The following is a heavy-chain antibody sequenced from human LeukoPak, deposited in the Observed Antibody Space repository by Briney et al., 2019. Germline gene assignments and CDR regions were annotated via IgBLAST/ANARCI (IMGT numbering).Heavy chain of an antibody. J-gene: IGHJ4*02. CDR3: ARINRRQFDY. V-gene: IGHV1-18*01. CDR2: ISAYNGNT. Sequence: GASVKLSCTASGSTFTSYGISWVRQSPGQGLEWMGWISAYNGNTNYAQKLQGRVTMTTDTSTSTAYMELRSLRSDDTAVYYCARINRRQFDYWGQGTLVTVSS. D-gene: IGHD1-14*01. CDR1: GSTFTSYG.